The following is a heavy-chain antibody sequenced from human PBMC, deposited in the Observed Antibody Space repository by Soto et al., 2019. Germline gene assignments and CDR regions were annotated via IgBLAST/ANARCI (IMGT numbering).Heavy chain of an antibody. CDR2: ISYDGSNK. CDR1: EFTFSSYA. D-gene: IGHD6-13*01. CDR3: ARDKYSSSWYAPRAPFDY. V-gene: IGHV3-30-3*01. Sequence: QVQLVESGGGVVQPGRSLRLSCAASEFTFSSYAMHWVRQAPGKGLEWVAVISYDGSNKYYADSVKGRFTISRDNSKNTLYLQMNSLRAEDTAVYYCARDKYSSSWYAPRAPFDYWGQGTLVTVSS. J-gene: IGHJ4*02.